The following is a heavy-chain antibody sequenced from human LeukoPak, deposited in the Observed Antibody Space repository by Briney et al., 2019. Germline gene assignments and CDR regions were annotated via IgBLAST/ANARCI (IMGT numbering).Heavy chain of an antibody. J-gene: IGHJ4*02. CDR1: GFTCSNYW. V-gene: IGHV3-7*01. CDR3: ARGEQLVLD. D-gene: IGHD1/OR15-1a*01. Sequence: GRSLRLSCAASGFTCSNYWMTWFRQTPGKGLEWVGNIKQDGSEKYYVDSVKGRFTISRDNAKNSLYLQMNSLRVEDTAVYYCARGEQLVLDWGQGTLVTVSS. CDR2: IKQDGSEK.